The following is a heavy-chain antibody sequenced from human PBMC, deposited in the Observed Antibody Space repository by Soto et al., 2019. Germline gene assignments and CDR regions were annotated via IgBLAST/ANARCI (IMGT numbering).Heavy chain of an antibody. V-gene: IGHV1-69*13. CDR3: ARVRYYDILTGYYKAYYYGMDV. CDR1: GGTFSSYA. Sequence: ASVKVSCKASGGTFSSYAISWVRQAPGQGLEWMGGIIPIFGTANYAQKFQGRVTITADESTSTAYMELSSLRSEDTAVYYCARVRYYDILTGYYKAYYYGMDVWRQGTTVTVS. CDR2: IIPIFGTA. J-gene: IGHJ6*02. D-gene: IGHD3-9*01.